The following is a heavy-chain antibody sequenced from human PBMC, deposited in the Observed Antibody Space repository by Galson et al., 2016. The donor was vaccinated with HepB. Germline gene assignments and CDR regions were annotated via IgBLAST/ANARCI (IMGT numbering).Heavy chain of an antibody. CDR1: GFTVSTNY. V-gene: IGHV3-66*01. J-gene: IGHJ4*02. CDR3: ARGRPNCGDYDY. D-gene: IGHD4-17*01. CDR2: DYYGGNT. Sequence: SLRLSCAASGFTVSTNYMSWFRQAPGKGLEWVSVDYYGGNTYYADSVRGRFTISRDNSKNMLYLQMNSLRAEDTAVYYCARGRPNCGDYDYWGQGTLVTVSS.